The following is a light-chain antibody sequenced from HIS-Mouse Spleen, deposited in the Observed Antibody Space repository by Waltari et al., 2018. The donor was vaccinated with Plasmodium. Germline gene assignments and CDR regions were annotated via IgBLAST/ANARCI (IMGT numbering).Light chain of an antibody. J-gene: IGKJ1*01. V-gene: IGKV1-39*01. CDR3: QQSYSTWT. CDR2: AAS. Sequence: DIQMTQSPSSLSASVGERVTITCRASQSISNYLNWYPQKPGKAPKFLIYAASTLQSGVPSRFSGSGSGTDFTLTISSLQPEDFATYYCQQSYSTWTFGQGTKVEIK. CDR1: QSISNY.